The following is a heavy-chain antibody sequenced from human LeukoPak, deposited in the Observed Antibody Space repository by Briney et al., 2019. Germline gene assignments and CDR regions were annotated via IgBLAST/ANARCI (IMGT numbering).Heavy chain of an antibody. J-gene: IGHJ6*03. CDR3: ARDGEGYCSSTSCYIAPYYYYMDV. Sequence: QPGRSLRLSCAASGFTFSSYGMHWVRQAPGKGLEWVAVISYDGSNKYYADSVKGRFTISRDNSKNTLYLQMNSLRAEDTAVYYCARDGEGYCSSTSCYIAPYYYYMDVWGKGTTVTVSS. D-gene: IGHD2-2*02. V-gene: IGHV3-30*05. CDR1: GFTFSSYG. CDR2: ISYDGSNK.